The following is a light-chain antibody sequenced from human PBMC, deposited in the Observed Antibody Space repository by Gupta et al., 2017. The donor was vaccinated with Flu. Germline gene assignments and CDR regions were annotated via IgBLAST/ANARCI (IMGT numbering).Light chain of an antibody. V-gene: IGLV1-44*01. CDR1: SANIGSNT. CDR2: RNN. CDR3: AAWDDRLKGAV. J-gene: IGLJ3*02. Sequence: RGTISCSGRSANIGSNTVNGYKQLPGTAPKRLIDRNNQRPSGVPDRVAGSTSGTSASLAISGPQSEDEAEDDGAAWDDRLKGAVFGGGTKLTGL.